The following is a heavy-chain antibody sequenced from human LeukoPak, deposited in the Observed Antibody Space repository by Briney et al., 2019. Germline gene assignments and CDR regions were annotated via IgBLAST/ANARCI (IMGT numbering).Heavy chain of an antibody. J-gene: IGHJ5*02. Sequence: GGSLRLSCAASGFTFSDYGIHWVRQPPGKGLEWVAVISYDGSNKYYADSVKGRFTISRDNSKNTLYLEMNSLRVEDTAVYYCAKDLMRDRWFGESWGQGTLVTVSS. CDR1: GFTFSDYG. D-gene: IGHD3-10*01. V-gene: IGHV3-30*18. CDR3: AKDLMRDRWFGES. CDR2: ISYDGSNK.